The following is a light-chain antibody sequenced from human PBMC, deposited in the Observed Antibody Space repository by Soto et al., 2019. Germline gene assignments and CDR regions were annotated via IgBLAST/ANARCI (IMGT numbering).Light chain of an antibody. J-gene: IGLJ2*01. V-gene: IGLV1-40*01. CDR3: QSYDSSLSGYVV. CDR1: TSKMGAGYD. CDR2: GNS. Sequence: QSVLTQPPSVSGPPGKRATTSGPGSTSKMGAGYDVHWYQQLPGTAPKLLIYGNSNRPSGVPDRFSGSKSGTSASLAITGLQAEDEADYYCQSYDSSLSGYVVFGGGTKLTVL.